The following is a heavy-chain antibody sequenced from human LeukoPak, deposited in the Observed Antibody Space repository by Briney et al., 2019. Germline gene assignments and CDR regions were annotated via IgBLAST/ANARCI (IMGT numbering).Heavy chain of an antibody. CDR3: ARENVIYGSGKWYFDY. D-gene: IGHD3-10*01. CDR2: IIPIFGTA. J-gene: IGHJ4*02. CDR1: GGTFSSYA. Sequence: SVKVSCKPSGGTFSSYAISWVRQAPGQGLEWMGGIIPIFGTANYAQKFQGRVTITADESTSTAYMELSSLRSEDTAVYYCARENVIYGSGKWYFDYWGQGTLVTVSS. V-gene: IGHV1-69*13.